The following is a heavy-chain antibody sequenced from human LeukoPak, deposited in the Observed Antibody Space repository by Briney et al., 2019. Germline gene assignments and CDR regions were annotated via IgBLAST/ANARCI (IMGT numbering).Heavy chain of an antibody. D-gene: IGHD5-18*01. CDR3: ARDGYSYEAFGAFDI. V-gene: IGHV1-2*02. CDR2: TNPNTGGT. Sequence: GASVKVSCKASGYSFIGYHMHWVRQAPGQGLEWMGWTNPNTGGTKYAQKFQGRVTMTRDTSISTAYMELSSLRSDDTAVYYCARDGYSYEAFGAFDIWGQGTMVTVSS. J-gene: IGHJ3*02. CDR1: GYSFIGYH.